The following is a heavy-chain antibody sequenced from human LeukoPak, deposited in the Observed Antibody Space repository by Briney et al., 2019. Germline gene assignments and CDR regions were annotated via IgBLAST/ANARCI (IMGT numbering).Heavy chain of an antibody. V-gene: IGHV3-23*01. D-gene: IGHD2-21*01. J-gene: IGHJ4*02. Sequence: PGGSLRLSCAASGFTFSSYAMSWVRQAPGKGLEWVSSIFAGGGAALYADSVRGRFTIFRDDSKSTLFLQMHSLRAEDTAIYYCAKNYSWVFDYWGQGTLVTVSS. CDR1: GFTFSSYA. CDR3: AKNYSWVFDY. CDR2: IFAGGGAA.